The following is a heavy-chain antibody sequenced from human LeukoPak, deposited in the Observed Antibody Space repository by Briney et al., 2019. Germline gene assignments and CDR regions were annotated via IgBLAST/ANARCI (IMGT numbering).Heavy chain of an antibody. CDR1: GYTFTSYD. CDR3: ARTSPLRQIFYYYYGMDV. D-gene: IGHD6-6*01. J-gene: IGHJ6*02. Sequence: ASAKVSCKASGYTFTSYDINWVRQATGQGLEWMGWMNPNSGNTGYAQKFQGRVTMTRNASISTAYMELSSLRSEDTAVYYCARTSPLRQIFYYYYGMDVWGQGTTVTVSS. V-gene: IGHV1-8*01. CDR2: MNPNSGNT.